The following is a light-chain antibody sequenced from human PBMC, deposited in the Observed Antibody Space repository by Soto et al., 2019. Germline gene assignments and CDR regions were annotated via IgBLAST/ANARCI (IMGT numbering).Light chain of an antibody. V-gene: IGLV2-8*01. Sequence: QSALTQPPSASGSPGQSVTISCTGTSSDIGAYNYVSWYQQYPGKAPKLMIYEVSKRPSGVPDRFSGSKSGNTASLTVSGLQAEDEDDYYCTSYVGSDIWVFGGGTQLTVL. CDR3: TSYVGSDIWV. J-gene: IGLJ3*02. CDR1: SSDIGAYNY. CDR2: EVS.